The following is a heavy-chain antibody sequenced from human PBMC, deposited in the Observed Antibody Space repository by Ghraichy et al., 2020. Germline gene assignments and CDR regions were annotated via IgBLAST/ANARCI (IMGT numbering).Heavy chain of an antibody. CDR2: ISGSGGST. V-gene: IGHV3-23*01. CDR3: AKGGSFDWLSTVYYYYGMDV. D-gene: IGHD3-9*01. Sequence: LSLTCAASGFTFSSYAMSWVRQAPGKGLEWVSAISGSGGSTYYADSVKGRFTISRDNSKNTLYLQMNSLRAEDTAVYYCAKGGSFDWLSTVYYYYGMDVWGQGTTVTVSS. CDR1: GFTFSSYA. J-gene: IGHJ6*02.